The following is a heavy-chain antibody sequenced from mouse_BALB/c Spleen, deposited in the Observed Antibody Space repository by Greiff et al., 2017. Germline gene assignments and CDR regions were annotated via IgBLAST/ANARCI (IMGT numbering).Heavy chain of an antibody. CDR1: GFNIKDYY. V-gene: IGHV14-4*02. CDR3: RYDRTYYAMDY. J-gene: IGHJ4*01. Sequence: EVKLMESGAELVRSGASVKLSCTASGFNIKDYYMHWVKQRPEQGLEWIGWIDPENGDTEYAPKFQGKATMTADTSSNTAYLQLSSLTSEDTAVYYCRYDRTYYAMDYWGQGTSVTVSS. D-gene: IGHD2-14*01. CDR2: IDPENGDT.